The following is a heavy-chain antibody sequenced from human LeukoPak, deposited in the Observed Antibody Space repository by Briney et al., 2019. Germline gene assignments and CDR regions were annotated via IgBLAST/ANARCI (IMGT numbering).Heavy chain of an antibody. Sequence: SETLSLTCTVSGGSISSSSNYWAWIRQPPGKGLEWIGEINHSGSTNYNPSLKSRVTISVDTSKNQFSLKLSSVTAADTAVYYCARGTEGVTPNWFDPWGQGTLVTVSS. J-gene: IGHJ5*02. CDR1: GGSISSSSNY. D-gene: IGHD4-23*01. V-gene: IGHV4-39*07. CDR2: INHSGST. CDR3: ARGTEGVTPNWFDP.